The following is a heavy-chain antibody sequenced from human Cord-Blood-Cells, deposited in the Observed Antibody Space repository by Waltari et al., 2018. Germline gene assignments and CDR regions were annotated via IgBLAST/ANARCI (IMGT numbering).Heavy chain of an antibody. CDR1: GYSLSSGYY. CDR2: IAHSGST. D-gene: IGHD1-26*01. V-gene: IGHV4-38-2*02. Sequence: QVQLQESGPGLVKPSETLSLTCAVPGYSLSSGYYWGWIRQPPGKGLEWIGSIAHSGSTYYHPSLKSRATISVDTSKNQFSLKLGTVTAADTAVYYCARDQTEHSNRPDRNSWRNWFDPWGQGTLVTVSS. CDR3: ARDQTEHSNRPDRNSWRNWFDP. J-gene: IGHJ5*02.